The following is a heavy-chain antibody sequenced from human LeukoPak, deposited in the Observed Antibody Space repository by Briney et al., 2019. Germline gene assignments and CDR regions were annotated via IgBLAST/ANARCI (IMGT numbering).Heavy chain of an antibody. CDR2: IYYSGST. CDR3: AKGVDIVVVPAAIGGFDY. V-gene: IGHV4-39*01. CDR1: GGSISSSSYY. D-gene: IGHD2-2*02. J-gene: IGHJ4*02. Sequence: SETLSLTCTVSGGSISSSSYYWGWIRQPPGKGLEWIGSIYYSGSTYYNPSLKSRVTISVDTSKNQFSLKLSSVTAADTAVYYCAKGVDIVVVPAAIGGFDYWGQGTLVTVSS.